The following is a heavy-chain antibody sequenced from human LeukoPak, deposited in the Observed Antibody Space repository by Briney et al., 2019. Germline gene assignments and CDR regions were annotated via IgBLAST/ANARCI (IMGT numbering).Heavy chain of an antibody. Sequence: GGSLRLSYAASGFTVSSNYMSWVRQAPGKGLEWVSVIYSGGSTYYADSVKGRFTISRDNSKNTLYLQMNSLRAEDTAVYYCARDRGYSYGHGVAYYYYGMDVWGQGTTVTVSS. V-gene: IGHV3-53*01. CDR2: IYSGGST. D-gene: IGHD5-18*01. CDR1: GFTVSSNY. J-gene: IGHJ6*02. CDR3: ARDRGYSYGHGVAYYYYGMDV.